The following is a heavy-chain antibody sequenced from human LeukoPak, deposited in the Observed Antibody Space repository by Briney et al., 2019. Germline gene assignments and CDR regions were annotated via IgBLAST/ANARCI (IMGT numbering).Heavy chain of an antibody. CDR2: IYHSGST. D-gene: IGHD3-22*01. Sequence: SSETLSLTCAVSGGSISSSNWWSWVRPPPGKGLEWIGEIYHSGSTNYNPSLKSRVTISVDKSKNQFSLKLSSVTAADTAVYYCASYYDSSGYYYGYFDYWGQGTLVTVSS. CDR3: ASYYDSSGYYYGYFDY. V-gene: IGHV4-4*02. CDR1: GGSISSSNW. J-gene: IGHJ4*02.